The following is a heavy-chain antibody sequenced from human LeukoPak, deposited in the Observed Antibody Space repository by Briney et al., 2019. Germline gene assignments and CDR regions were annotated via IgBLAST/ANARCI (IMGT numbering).Heavy chain of an antibody. CDR2: ISAYNGNT. CDR1: GYAFTGYY. D-gene: IGHD3-22*01. J-gene: IGHJ4*02. Sequence: ASVKVSCKASGYAFTGYYMHWVRQAPGQGLEWMGWISAYNGNTNYAQKLQGRVTMTTDTSTSTAYMELRSLGSDDTAVYYCARENYDSSGYYWRDWGQGTLVTVSS. V-gene: IGHV1-18*04. CDR3: ARENYDSSGYYWRD.